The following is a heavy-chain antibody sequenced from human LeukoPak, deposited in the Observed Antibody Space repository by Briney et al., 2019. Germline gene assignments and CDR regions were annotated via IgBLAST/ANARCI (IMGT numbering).Heavy chain of an antibody. D-gene: IGHD1-7*01. CDR2: VYYSGST. CDR3: AISIKGELAYNCFDL. Sequence: SETLSLTCAVSGGSLTSGGNSWSWLRQPPGTGLEWIGYVYYSGSTYYNPSLKRRVTISLNRSNNQFSLKLNSVTAADTAMYYCAISIKGELAYNCFDLWGQGSLVTVSS. CDR1: GGSLTSGGNS. J-gene: IGHJ5*02. V-gene: IGHV4-30-2*01.